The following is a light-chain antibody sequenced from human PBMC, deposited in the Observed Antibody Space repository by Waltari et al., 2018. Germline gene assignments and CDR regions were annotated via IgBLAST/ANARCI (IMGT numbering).Light chain of an antibody. V-gene: IGKV3-15*01. CDR3: QQYYDGRT. J-gene: IGKJ2*01. CDR1: QSISIY. CDR2: HAS. Sequence: EIVITQSPATLSVSPGERATLSCRASQSISIYLAWFQQKPGQAPRLLIYHASTRATGIPARLSGSGSGTEFTLTISSLQSEDFAVYYCQQYYDGRTFGQGTKLEIK.